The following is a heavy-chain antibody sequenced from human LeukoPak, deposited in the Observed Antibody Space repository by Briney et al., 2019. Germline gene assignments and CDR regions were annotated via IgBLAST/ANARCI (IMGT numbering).Heavy chain of an antibody. D-gene: IGHD1-1*01. J-gene: IGHJ5*02. CDR2: MNPNSGNT. Sequence: ASVKVSCKASGYTFTSYDINWVRQATGQGLEWMGWMNPNSGNTGYAQKFQGRVTMTRNTSISTAYMELSSLRSEDSAVYYCARVTYHWNDIFENWSDPWGQGTLVTVSS. CDR3: ARVTYHWNDIFENWSDP. CDR1: GYTFTSYD. V-gene: IGHV1-8*01.